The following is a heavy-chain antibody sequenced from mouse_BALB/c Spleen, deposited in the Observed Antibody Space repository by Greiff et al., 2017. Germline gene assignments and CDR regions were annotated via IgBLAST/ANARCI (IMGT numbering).Heavy chain of an antibody. D-gene: IGHD4-1*01. CDR3: ARKQTGFYAMDY. J-gene: IGHJ4*01. Sequence: VKLMESGPGLVQPSQSLSITCTVSGFSLTSYGVHWVRQSPGKGLEWLGVIWSGGSTDYNAAFISRLSISKDNSKSQVFFKMNSLQANDTAIYYCARKQTGFYAMDYWGQGSSVTVSS. CDR2: IWSGGST. CDR1: GFSLTSYG. V-gene: IGHV2-2*02.